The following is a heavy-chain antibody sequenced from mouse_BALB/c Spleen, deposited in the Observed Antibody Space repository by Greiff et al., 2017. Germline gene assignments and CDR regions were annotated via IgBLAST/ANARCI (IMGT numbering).Heavy chain of an antibody. Sequence: EVKLMESGGGLVKPGGSLKLSCAASGFTFSSYAMSWVRQTPEKRLEWVASISSGGSTYYPDSVKGRFTISRDNPKNTLFLQMTSLRSEDTAMYYCARSTTVVPFDYWGQGTTLTVSS. CDR1: GFTFSSYA. CDR3: ARSTTVVPFDY. J-gene: IGHJ2*01. CDR2: ISSGGST. D-gene: IGHD1-1*01. V-gene: IGHV5-6-5*01.